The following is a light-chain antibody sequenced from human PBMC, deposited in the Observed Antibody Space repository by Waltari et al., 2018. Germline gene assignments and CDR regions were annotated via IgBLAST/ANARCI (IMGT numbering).Light chain of an antibody. CDR1: SGSVSDGNY. J-gene: IGLJ3*02. CDR2: YTN. Sequence: QTVVTQEPSLSVSPGGTVTLTCGLTSGSVSDGNYPTWYQLTPGQAPRTLIYYTNSRSSGVPDRFSGSILGNKAALTITGAQADDGSDYHCMLYLSGESRVFGGGTKLTVL. CDR3: MLYLSGESRV. V-gene: IGLV8-61*01.